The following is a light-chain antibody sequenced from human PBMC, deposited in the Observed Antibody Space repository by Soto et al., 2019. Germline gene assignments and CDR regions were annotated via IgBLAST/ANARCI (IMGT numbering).Light chain of an antibody. CDR1: QTVSAD. Sequence: EIEMTQSPATLFVSPGERATLSCRASQTVSADLAWYQQKPGQAPKLLIYGASTRATDIPARCSGGGSGTELTHTTSSLQSADDSIYYCQQHHDSTPVTFGGGTKVDI. V-gene: IGKV3-15*01. CDR3: QQHHDSTPVT. CDR2: GAS. J-gene: IGKJ3*01.